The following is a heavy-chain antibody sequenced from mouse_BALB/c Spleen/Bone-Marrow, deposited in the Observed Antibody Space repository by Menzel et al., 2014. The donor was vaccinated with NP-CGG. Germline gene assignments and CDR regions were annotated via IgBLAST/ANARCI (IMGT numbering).Heavy chain of an antibody. CDR1: GYTFTSYW. J-gene: IGHJ2*01. V-gene: IGHV1S132*01. CDR3: ARKGISTVIATAYYFDY. Sequence: AQLQQSGAELVKPGASVKLSCKTSGYTFTSYWIQWVKQRPGQGLGWIGEIFPGTGTTYYNEKFKDKATLTMDTSSSTAYMQLSSLTSEDSAVYFCARKGISTVIATAYYFDYWGQGSTLTVSS. CDR2: IFPGTGTT. D-gene: IGHD2-4*01.